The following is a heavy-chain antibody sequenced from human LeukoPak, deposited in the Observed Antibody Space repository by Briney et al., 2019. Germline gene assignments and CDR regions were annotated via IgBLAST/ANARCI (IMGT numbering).Heavy chain of an antibody. D-gene: IGHD3-22*01. Sequence: SVQVSCKASGYTFTNYGISWVRPAPGQGLEWMGWISAYNGNTNYAQKFQGRVTMTTDTSTSTAYMELRSLRSDDTGLYYCARGSTARYYYDSSGYYRGAVDYWGQGTLVTISS. CDR1: GYTFTNYG. J-gene: IGHJ4*02. V-gene: IGHV1-18*01. CDR3: ARGSTARYYYDSSGYYRGAVDY. CDR2: ISAYNGNT.